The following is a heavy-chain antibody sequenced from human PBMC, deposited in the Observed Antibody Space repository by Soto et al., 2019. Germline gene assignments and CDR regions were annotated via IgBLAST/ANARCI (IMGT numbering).Heavy chain of an antibody. Sequence: ASVKVSCKASGYTFTGYYMHWVRQAPGQGLEWMGWINPNSGGTNYAQKFQGWVTMTRDTSISTAYMELSRLRSDDTAVYYCAREGAEDRNGYMDVWGKGTTVTVSS. V-gene: IGHV1-2*04. CDR1: GYTFTGYY. CDR2: INPNSGGT. J-gene: IGHJ6*03. D-gene: IGHD2-8*01. CDR3: AREGAEDRNGYMDV.